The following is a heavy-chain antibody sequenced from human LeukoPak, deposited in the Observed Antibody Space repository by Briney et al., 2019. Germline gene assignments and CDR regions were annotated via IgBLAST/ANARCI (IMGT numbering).Heavy chain of an antibody. V-gene: IGHV3-74*01. D-gene: IGHD1-26*01. CDR1: GFTFSSYW. J-gene: IGHJ5*02. CDR2: INSDGSST. CDR3: ARRWEHTNWFDP. Sequence: GGSLRLSCAASGFTFSSYWMHWVRQAPGKGLVWVSRINSDGSSTSYADSVKGRFTISRDNAKNTLYLQMNSLRAEDTAVYYCARRWEHTNWFDPWGQGTLVTVSS.